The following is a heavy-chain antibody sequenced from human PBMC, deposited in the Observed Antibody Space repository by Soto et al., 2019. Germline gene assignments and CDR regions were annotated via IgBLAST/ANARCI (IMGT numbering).Heavy chain of an antibody. CDR3: ARDRIGWSWFDP. CDR1: GYTFTSYD. D-gene: IGHD2-15*01. CDR2: MNPNSGNT. J-gene: IGHJ5*02. V-gene: IGHV1-8*01. Sequence: ASVKVSCKASGYTFTSYDINWVRQATGQGLEWMGWMNPNSGNTGYAQKFQGRVTMTRNTSISTAYMELSSVTAADTAVYYCARDRIGWSWFDPWGQGTLVTVSS.